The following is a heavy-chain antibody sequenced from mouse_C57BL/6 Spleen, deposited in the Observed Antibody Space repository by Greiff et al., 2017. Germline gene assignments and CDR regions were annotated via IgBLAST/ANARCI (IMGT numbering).Heavy chain of an antibody. D-gene: IGHD1-1*01. CDR1: GYAFSSYW. V-gene: IGHV1-80*01. J-gene: IGHJ2*01. CDR3: ARGYGSSYVGYYFDY. CDR2: LYPGDGDT. Sequence: QVQLQQSGAELVKPGASVKISCKASGYAFSSYWMNWVKQRPGKGLEWIGQLYPGDGDTNYNGTFKGKATLTADKSSSTAYMQLSSLTSEDSAVYFCARGYGSSYVGYYFDYWGQGTTLTVSS.